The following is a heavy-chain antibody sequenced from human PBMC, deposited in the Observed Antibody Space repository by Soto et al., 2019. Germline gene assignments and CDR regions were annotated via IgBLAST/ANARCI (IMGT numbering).Heavy chain of an antibody. CDR3: AALYHTSPFPPY. CDR2: VSYSGTT. Sequence: SETLSLTCTVSGGSIRDFHWSWIRQPPGKGLEWIGHVSYSGTTNYNRSLESRITTSMDTSKNQFSLSLASVTAADTAVYYCAALYHTSPFPPYWGRGTLVPVSS. J-gene: IGHJ4*02. V-gene: IGHV4-59*12. CDR1: GGSIRDFH. D-gene: IGHD2-2*02.